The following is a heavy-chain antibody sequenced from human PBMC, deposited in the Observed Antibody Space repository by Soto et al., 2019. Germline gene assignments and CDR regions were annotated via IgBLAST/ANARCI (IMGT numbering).Heavy chain of an antibody. CDR2: MNAYNGNT. D-gene: IGHD4-17*01. CDR1: GYTFTSYD. Sequence: ASVKVSCKASGYTFTSYDINWVRQATGQGLEWMGWMNAYNGNTNYAQKLQGRVTMTTDTSTSTAYMELRSLRSDDTAVYYCARGTTVTSEYFQHWGQGTLVTVSS. J-gene: IGHJ1*01. V-gene: IGHV1-18*01. CDR3: ARGTTVTSEYFQH.